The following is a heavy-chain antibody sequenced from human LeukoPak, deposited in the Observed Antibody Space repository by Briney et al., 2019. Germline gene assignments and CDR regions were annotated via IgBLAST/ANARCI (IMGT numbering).Heavy chain of an antibody. D-gene: IGHD5-12*01. CDR3: ARAVGYGAFHI. J-gene: IGHJ3*02. CDR2: IYYSGTT. CDR1: GGSISSSSYY. V-gene: IGHV4-39*07. Sequence: SETLSLTCTVSGGSISSSSYYWGWIRQAPGKGLEWIGSIYYSGTTYYNPSLKSRVAISVDTSRNQFSLKLSSVTAADTAVYYCARAVGYGAFHIWGQGTMVTVSS.